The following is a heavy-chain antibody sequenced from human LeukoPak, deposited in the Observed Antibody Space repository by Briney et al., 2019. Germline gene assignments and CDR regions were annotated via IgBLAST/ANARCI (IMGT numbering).Heavy chain of an antibody. CDR1: GYTFTSYG. Sequence: ASVKDPCKASGYTFTSYGISWVRQAPGQGLEWMGWISAYNGNTNYAQKLQGRVTMTTDTSTSTAYMELRSLRSDDTAVYYCATAAGAAAGTGIDYWGQGTLVTVSS. D-gene: IGHD6-13*01. CDR2: ISAYNGNT. J-gene: IGHJ4*02. V-gene: IGHV1-18*01. CDR3: ATAAGAAAGTGIDY.